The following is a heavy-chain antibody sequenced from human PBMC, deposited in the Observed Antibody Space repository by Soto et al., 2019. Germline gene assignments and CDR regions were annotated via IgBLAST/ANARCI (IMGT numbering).Heavy chain of an antibody. Sequence: EVQLLESGGGLVQHGGSLRLSCAASGFTFTIYAMSWVRQAPGKGLEWVSGISGSGGNTYYADSVKGRFTISRDNSKNTLYLQMDSLGAEDTAVYYCANNWDCSGGTCYSYYSYDVDVWGQGTTVTVSS. CDR3: ANNWDCSGGTCYSYYSYDVDV. D-gene: IGHD2-15*01. CDR2: ISGSGGNT. CDR1: GFTFTIYA. J-gene: IGHJ6*02. V-gene: IGHV3-23*01.